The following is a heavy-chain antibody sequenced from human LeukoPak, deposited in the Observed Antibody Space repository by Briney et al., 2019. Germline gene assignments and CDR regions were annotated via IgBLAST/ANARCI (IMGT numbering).Heavy chain of an antibody. CDR2: LGSGGRGS. CDR1: GFTFSGYA. Sequence: PGGSLRLSCAASGFTFSGYAMSWIRHAPGETPEWVSALGSGGRGSHYADSVKGRFTISRDDSKNTLYLQRNSLRAEDTAVYFCARPGLAVAGTRWFDPWGQGTLVTVSS. J-gene: IGHJ5*02. CDR3: ARPGLAVAGTRWFDP. D-gene: IGHD6-19*01. V-gene: IGHV3-23*01.